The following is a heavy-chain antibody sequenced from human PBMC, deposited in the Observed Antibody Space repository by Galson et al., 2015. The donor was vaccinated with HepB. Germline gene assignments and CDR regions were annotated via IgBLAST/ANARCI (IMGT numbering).Heavy chain of an antibody. V-gene: IGHV1-2*02. Sequence: SVKVSCKASGYTFTGYYMHWVRQAPGQGLEWMGWINPNSGGTNYAQKFQGRVTMTRDTSISTAYMELSRLRSDDTAVYYCARDTAMVSYYFDYWGQGTLVTVSS. D-gene: IGHD5-18*01. J-gene: IGHJ4*02. CDR2: INPNSGGT. CDR1: GYTFTGYY. CDR3: ARDTAMVSYYFDY.